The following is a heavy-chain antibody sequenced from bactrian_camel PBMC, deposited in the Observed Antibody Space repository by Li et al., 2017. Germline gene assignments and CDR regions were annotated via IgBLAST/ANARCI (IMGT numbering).Heavy chain of an antibody. V-gene: IGHV3S40*01. CDR2: IYRGGGRT. J-gene: IGHJ6*01. CDR3: AARGPYCYTKLSVRDFTY. Sequence: VQLVESGGGSVQAGGSLKLSCAASAYAIHGSFCMGWFRQAPGEEREGIAAIYRGGGRTWYADSVKGRFTISQDNAKNTVYLQMNSLKPEDTAMYYCAARGPYCYTKLSVRDFTYWSQGTQVTVS. CDR1: AYAIHGSF. D-gene: IGHD2*01.